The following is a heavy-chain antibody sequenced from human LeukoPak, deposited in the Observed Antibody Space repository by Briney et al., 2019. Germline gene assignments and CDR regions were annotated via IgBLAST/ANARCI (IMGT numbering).Heavy chain of an antibody. CDR2: IIPIFGTA. J-gene: IGHJ4*02. D-gene: IGHD6-19*01. V-gene: IGHV1-69*06. Sequence: ASVKVSCKASGGTFSSYAISWVRQAPGQGLEWMGGIIPIFGTANYAQKFQGRVTITADKSTSTAYMELSSLRSEDTAVYYCASGGDEQWLAFLGYWGQGTLVTVSS. CDR3: ASGGDEQWLAFLGY. CDR1: GGTFSSYA.